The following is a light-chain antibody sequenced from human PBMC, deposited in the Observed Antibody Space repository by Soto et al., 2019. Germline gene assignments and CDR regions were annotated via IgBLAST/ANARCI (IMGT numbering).Light chain of an antibody. Sequence: DTQLTQSPASRSAAVGDSCPIICLASQAVGNDLNWYQHQPGKAPSLLIFDASTRQTGVPSRFSGSGSGTKFTLTIASLQPDDFATYYCQQYETFSGTFGQGTKVDIK. J-gene: IGKJ1*01. CDR3: QQYETFSGT. CDR2: DAS. CDR1: QAVGND. V-gene: IGKV1-5*02.